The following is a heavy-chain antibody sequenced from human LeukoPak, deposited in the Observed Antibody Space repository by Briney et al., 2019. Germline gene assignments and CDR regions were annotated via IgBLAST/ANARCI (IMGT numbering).Heavy chain of an antibody. CDR1: GFTVSNNY. CDR2: ISGGGTT. D-gene: IGHD1-26*01. CDR3: ASGTYYPDYFDF. Sequence: SGGSLRLSCAASGFTVSNNYMSWVRQAPGKGLDWVSLISGGGTTYYADSVKGRFTISRDNSKSTLYLQMNSLRAEDTAVYYCASGTYYPDYFDFWGQGTLVTVSS. J-gene: IGHJ4*02. V-gene: IGHV3-66*01.